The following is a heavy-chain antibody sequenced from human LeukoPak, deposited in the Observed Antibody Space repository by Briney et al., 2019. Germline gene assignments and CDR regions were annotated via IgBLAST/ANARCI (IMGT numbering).Heavy chain of an antibody. CDR2: TNEHGTII. CDR1: GFSFSNYW. J-gene: IGHJ4*02. CDR3: VVDLSGSADY. D-gene: IGHD3-10*01. Sequence: GGSLRLSCAASGFSFSNYWFHWVRHAPGEGLVWVSRTNEHGTIINYADSVKGRFTISRDNAKNTLYLQMNSLRTEDSSLYYCVVDLSGSADYWGQGTLVTVSS. V-gene: IGHV3-74*01.